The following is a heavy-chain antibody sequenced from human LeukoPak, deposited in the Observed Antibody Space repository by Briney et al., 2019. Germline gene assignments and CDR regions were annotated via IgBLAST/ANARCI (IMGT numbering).Heavy chain of an antibody. CDR2: INHSGST. CDR1: GGSFSGYY. V-gene: IGHV4-34*01. CDR3: ARKGAQQLVPRDWFDP. J-gene: IGHJ5*02. Sequence: PSETLSLTCAVYGGSFSGYYWSWIRQPPGKGLEWIGEINHSGSTNYNPSLKSRVTISVDTSKNQFSLKLSSVTAADTAVYYCARKGAQQLVPRDWFDPWGQGTLVTVSS. D-gene: IGHD6-13*01.